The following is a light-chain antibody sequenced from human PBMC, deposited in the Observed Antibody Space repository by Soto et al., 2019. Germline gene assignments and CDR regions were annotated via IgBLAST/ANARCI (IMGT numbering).Light chain of an antibody. V-gene: IGKV3-20*01. CDR3: HQYDTLPLT. CDR1: QSVSSNY. CDR2: DAS. J-gene: IGKJ4*01. Sequence: EIVLTQSPGTLSLSPGERATLSCRASQSVSSNYLGWYQQIPGRAPRVLIFDASIRATGIPDRFSGSGSGTDFTLTISGLEPEDFAVYYCHQYDTLPLTFGGGTKVDIK.